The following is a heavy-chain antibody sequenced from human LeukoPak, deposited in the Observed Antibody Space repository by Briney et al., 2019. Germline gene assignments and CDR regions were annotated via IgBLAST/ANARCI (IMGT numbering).Heavy chain of an antibody. CDR1: GGSISSYY. CDR2: GYYSGST. V-gene: IGHV4-59*08. CDR3: ARTYHIAVAGVALGAFDI. D-gene: IGHD6-19*01. J-gene: IGHJ3*02. Sequence: SETLSLTCTVSGGSISSYYWSWIRQPPGKGLEWIGYGYYSGSTNYNPSLKSRVTISVDTSKSQLSLDLSSVTAEDTAVYYCARTYHIAVAGVALGAFDIWGQGTMVTVSS.